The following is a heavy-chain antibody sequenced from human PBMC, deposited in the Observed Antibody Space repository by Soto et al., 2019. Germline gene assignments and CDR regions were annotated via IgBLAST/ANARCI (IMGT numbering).Heavy chain of an antibody. CDR3: ARVTSMVRGVIDNWFDP. J-gene: IGHJ5*02. Sequence: QVPLVQSGAEVKKPGSSVTVSCKASGGTFSSYAIHWVRQAPGQGLEWMGGIIPMYGPAKYAQRFQGRVTITAVESTTTVYMELTSLTSQDTAVYYCARVTSMVRGVIDNWFDPWGHGTLVTVSS. D-gene: IGHD3-10*01. CDR2: IIPMYGPA. CDR1: GGTFSSYA. V-gene: IGHV1-69*01.